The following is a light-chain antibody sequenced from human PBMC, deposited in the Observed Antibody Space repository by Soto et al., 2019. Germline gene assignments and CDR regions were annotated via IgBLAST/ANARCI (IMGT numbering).Light chain of an antibody. CDR1: QSVASN. Sequence: DIVMTQSPATLSVSPGERATLSCRASQSVASNLAWYQQRPGQAPRLLIYGASTRATGVPARFSGSGSGTEFPPTIRSLQAEDFAVYYCHQYNNLPHTFGGGTKVEIK. V-gene: IGKV3-15*01. CDR2: GAS. CDR3: HQYNNLPHT. J-gene: IGKJ4*01.